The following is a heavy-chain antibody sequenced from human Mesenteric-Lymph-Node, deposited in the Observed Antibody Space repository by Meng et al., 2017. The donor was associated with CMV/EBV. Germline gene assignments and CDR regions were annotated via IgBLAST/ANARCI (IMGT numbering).Heavy chain of an antibody. J-gene: IGHJ5*02. V-gene: IGHV4-4*07. D-gene: IGHD4-17*01. CDR2: IYTSGST. CDR1: GGSISSYY. Sequence: GSLRLSCTVSGGSISSYYWSWIRQPAGKGLEWIGRIYTSGSTNYNPSLKSRVTMSVDTSKNQFSLKLSSVTAADTAVYCCARCRGYYGDYRNWFDPWGQGTLVTVSS. CDR3: ARCRGYYGDYRNWFDP.